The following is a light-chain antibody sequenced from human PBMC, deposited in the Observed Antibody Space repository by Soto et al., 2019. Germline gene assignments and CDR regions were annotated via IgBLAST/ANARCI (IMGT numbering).Light chain of an antibody. CDR1: QSVGTN. CDR2: GAS. CDR3: QHYNSYSEA. Sequence: EILMTQSPATLSVSPGERVSLSCGASQSVGTNLAWFQQKGGQPPRLLIFGASTRASGVPARFSGSGSGRDFTLTISSLQPDDFATYYCQHYNSYSEAFGQGTKVELK. V-gene: IGKV3-15*01. J-gene: IGKJ1*01.